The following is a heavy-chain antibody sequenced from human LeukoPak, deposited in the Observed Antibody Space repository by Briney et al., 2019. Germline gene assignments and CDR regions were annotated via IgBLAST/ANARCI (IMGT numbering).Heavy chain of an antibody. Sequence: GGSLRLSCAASGFTFSSYAMHWVRQAPGKGLEWVAVISYDGSNKYYADSVKGRFTISRDNAKNTLYLQMNSLRAEDTAVYYCARRKVGATRFDAFDIWGQGTMVTVSS. V-gene: IGHV3-30-3*01. CDR2: ISYDGSNK. CDR3: ARRKVGATRFDAFDI. CDR1: GFTFSSYA. D-gene: IGHD1-26*01. J-gene: IGHJ3*02.